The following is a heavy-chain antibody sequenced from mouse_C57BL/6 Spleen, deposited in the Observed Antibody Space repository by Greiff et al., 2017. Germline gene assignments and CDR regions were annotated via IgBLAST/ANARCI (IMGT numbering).Heavy chain of an antibody. Sequence: EVQLQQSGPELVKPGASVKISCKASGYTFTDYYMNWVKQSHGKSLEWIGDINPNNGGTSYNQKFKGKATLTVDKSSSTAYMELRSLTSEDSAVYYCARPIYYDYVGDYWGQGTTLTVSS. CDR3: ARPIYYDYVGDY. CDR2: INPNNGGT. J-gene: IGHJ2*01. CDR1: GYTFTDYY. V-gene: IGHV1-26*01. D-gene: IGHD2-4*01.